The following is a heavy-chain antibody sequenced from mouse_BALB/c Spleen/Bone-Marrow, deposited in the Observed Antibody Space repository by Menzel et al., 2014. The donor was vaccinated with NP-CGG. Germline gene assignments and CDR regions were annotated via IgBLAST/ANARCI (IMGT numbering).Heavy chain of an antibody. CDR2: INPSNGGT. CDR1: GYTFTSYY. CDR3: TRGRVRDFDY. V-gene: IGHV1S81*02. Sequence: QVQLKQSGAELVKPGASVKLSCKASGYTFTSYYMYWVKQRPGQGLEWIGEINPSNGGTNFNEKFKSKATLTVDKSSSTAYTQLSSLTSEDSAVYYCTRGRVRDFDYWGQGTTLTVSS. D-gene: IGHD2-14*01. J-gene: IGHJ2*01.